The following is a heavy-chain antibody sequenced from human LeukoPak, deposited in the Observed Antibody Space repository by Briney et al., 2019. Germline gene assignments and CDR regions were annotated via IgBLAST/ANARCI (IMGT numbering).Heavy chain of an antibody. J-gene: IGHJ6*03. CDR3: ARDLGELTQNGENEYYRYYYMDV. V-gene: IGHV1-69*06. Sequence: SVKVSCKASGGTFSNHAINWVRQAPGQGLEWMGGIVPIFRSGNYARKFQGRITITADTSTRTVYTELSSLRSEDTAVYYCARDLGELTQNGENEYYRYYYMDVWGKGTTVIISS. CDR1: GGTFSNHA. D-gene: IGHD3-16*01. CDR2: IVPIFRSG.